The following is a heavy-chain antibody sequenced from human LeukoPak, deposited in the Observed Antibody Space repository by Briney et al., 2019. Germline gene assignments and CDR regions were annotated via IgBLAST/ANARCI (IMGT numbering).Heavy chain of an antibody. V-gene: IGHV3-11*04. CDR3: AQAYDSDSSAYYWFGY. CDR2: ISSSGSTI. CDR1: GFTFSDYY. D-gene: IGHD3-22*01. Sequence: GGSLILSCAASGFTFSDYYMSWIRQAPGKGLEWVSYISSSGSTIYYADSVKGRFTISRDNAKNSLYLQMNSLRAEDTAVYYCAQAYDSDSSAYYWFGYWGQGTLVTVSS. J-gene: IGHJ4*02.